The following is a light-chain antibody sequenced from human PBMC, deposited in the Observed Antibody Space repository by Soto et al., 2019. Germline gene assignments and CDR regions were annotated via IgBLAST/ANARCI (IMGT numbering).Light chain of an antibody. Sequence: DIQMTQSPSTLSASVGDRVTITCRASQSISTWLAWYQQKPGKAPKFLIYDASSLESGVPSRFSGSGSGTEFTLTLSSLQPDDFATYYFQQYNSYSGGTFGQGTKVEIK. CDR1: QSISTW. V-gene: IGKV1-5*01. CDR3: QQYNSYSGGT. CDR2: DAS. J-gene: IGKJ1*01.